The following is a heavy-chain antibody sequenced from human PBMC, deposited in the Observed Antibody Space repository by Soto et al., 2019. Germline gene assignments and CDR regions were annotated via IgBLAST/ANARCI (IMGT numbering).Heavy chain of an antibody. D-gene: IGHD3-22*01. CDR2: ISYDGSNK. J-gene: IGHJ4*02. CDR1: GFTFSSYG. CDR3: AKEWVYDSSGWSFDY. V-gene: IGHV3-30*18. Sequence: QVQLVESGGGVVQPGRSLRLSCAASGFTFSSYGMHWVRQAPGKGLEWVAVISYDGSNKYYADSVKGRFTISRDNSRNTLYSQMNGLGAEDTVVYYCAKEWVYDSSGWSFDYWGQGTLVTVSS.